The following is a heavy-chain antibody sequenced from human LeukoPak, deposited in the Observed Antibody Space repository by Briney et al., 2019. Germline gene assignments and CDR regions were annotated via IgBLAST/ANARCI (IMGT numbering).Heavy chain of an antibody. Sequence: PGGSLRLSCAASGFTVSSNYMSWVRQAPGKGLEWVSLIYSDGSTYYADSVKGRFSISRHNSKSTLYLQMNSLRAEDTAVYYCAISSSGDNGYYYGMDVWGQGTTVTVSS. J-gene: IGHJ6*02. CDR2: IYSDGST. CDR1: GFTVSSNY. V-gene: IGHV3-53*04. D-gene: IGHD3-3*01. CDR3: AISSSGDNGYYYGMDV.